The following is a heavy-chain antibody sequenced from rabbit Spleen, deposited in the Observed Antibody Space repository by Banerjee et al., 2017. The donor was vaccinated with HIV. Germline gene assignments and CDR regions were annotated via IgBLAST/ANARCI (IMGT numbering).Heavy chain of an antibody. CDR1: GFSFSSYYW. J-gene: IGHJ4*01. Sequence: QEQLEESGGDLVQPEGSLTLTCTASGFSFSSYYWICWVRQAPGKGLEWIACIEAGSSGFTYFASWAKGRFTISKTSSTTVTLQMTSLTAADTATYFCARDGAGGSYFALWGQGTLVTVS. D-gene: IGHD8-1*01. V-gene: IGHV1S45*01. CDR3: ARDGAGGSYFAL. CDR2: IEAGSSGFT.